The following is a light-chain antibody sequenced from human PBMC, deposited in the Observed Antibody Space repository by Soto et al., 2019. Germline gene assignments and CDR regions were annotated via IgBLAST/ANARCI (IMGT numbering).Light chain of an antibody. CDR1: SSDVGGYNH. J-gene: IGLJ1*01. CDR3: NSHTGSNTRV. CDR2: EVS. V-gene: IGLV2-14*01. Sequence: QSVLTQPASVSGSPGQSITISCTGTSSDVGGYNHVSWYQHHPGKAPKLMIYEVSNRPSGVSNRFSGSKSGNTASLTISGLQADDEADYYCNSHTGSNTRVFGTGTKVTVL.